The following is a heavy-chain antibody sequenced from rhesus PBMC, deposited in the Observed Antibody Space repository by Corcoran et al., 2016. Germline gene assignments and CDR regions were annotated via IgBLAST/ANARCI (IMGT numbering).Heavy chain of an antibody. Sequence: QVQLQESGPGLVKPSETVSLTCTVSGGSISGFYYWSWIRQAPGKGLGWIGGVYGGGANNYDNPSLKSRVTISKDTSKNQFSLSLRSVTAADTAVYYCARRRSSGWGFDFWGQGVLVTVSS. J-gene: IGHJ4*01. V-gene: IGHV4-143*01. CDR3: ARRRSSGWGFDF. D-gene: IGHD6-31*01. CDR1: GGSISGFYY. CDR2: VYGGGANN.